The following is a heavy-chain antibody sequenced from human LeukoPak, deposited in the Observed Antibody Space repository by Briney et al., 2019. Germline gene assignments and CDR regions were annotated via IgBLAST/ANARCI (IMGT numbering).Heavy chain of an antibody. CDR1: EFTFSSYA. CDR2: ISGSGSST. CDR3: AKDRSCTNDICHGDFDY. Sequence: GGSLRFSCAASEFTFSSYAMSWVRQAPGKGLEWVSAISGSGSSTYYADSVKGRFTISRDNSKNTLYLQTNSLRAEDTALYYCAKDRSCTNDICHGDFDYWGQGTLVTVSS. J-gene: IGHJ4*02. D-gene: IGHD2-8*01. V-gene: IGHV3-23*01.